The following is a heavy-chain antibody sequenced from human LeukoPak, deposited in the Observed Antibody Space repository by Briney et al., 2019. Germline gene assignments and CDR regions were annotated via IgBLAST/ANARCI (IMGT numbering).Heavy chain of an antibody. V-gene: IGHV3-74*01. Sequence: GRSLTLSCAPSGFTLNRPWMRSVRQAPPKRLLWVSRIISDGSSTNYADSVKGRFTISRDNAKNTLYLQMNSLRAEDTAVYYCAREDVDITVATSGAFDIWGQGTMVTVSS. J-gene: IGHJ3*02. D-gene: IGHD6-19*01. CDR3: AREDVDITVATSGAFDI. CDR1: GFTLNRPW. CDR2: IISDGSST.